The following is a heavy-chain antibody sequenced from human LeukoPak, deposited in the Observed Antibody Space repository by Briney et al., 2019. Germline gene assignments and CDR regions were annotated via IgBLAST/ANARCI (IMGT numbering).Heavy chain of an antibody. V-gene: IGHV3-11*01. Sequence: GGSLRLSCAASGFTFSDYYMSWIRQAPGKGLEWVSYISSSGSTIYYADSVKGGFTISRDNAKNSLYLQMNSLRAEDTAVYYCLVDTAMVTGNWFDPWGQGTLVTVSS. CDR3: LVDTAMVTGNWFDP. J-gene: IGHJ5*02. CDR1: GFTFSDYY. CDR2: ISSSGSTI. D-gene: IGHD5-18*01.